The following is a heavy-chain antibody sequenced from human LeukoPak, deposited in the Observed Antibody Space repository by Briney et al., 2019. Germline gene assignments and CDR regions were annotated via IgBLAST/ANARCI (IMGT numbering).Heavy chain of an antibody. J-gene: IGHJ4*02. CDR3: TTDLAPDYGDHEGPSYFDY. Sequence: GGSLRLSCAASGFTFSNAWMSWVRQAPGKGLEWVGRIKSKTDGGTTDYAAPVKGRFTISRDDSKNTLYLQMNSLKTEDTAVYYCTTDLAPDYGDHEGPSYFDYWGQGTLVTVSS. V-gene: IGHV3-15*01. CDR2: IKSKTDGGTT. D-gene: IGHD4-17*01. CDR1: GFTFSNAW.